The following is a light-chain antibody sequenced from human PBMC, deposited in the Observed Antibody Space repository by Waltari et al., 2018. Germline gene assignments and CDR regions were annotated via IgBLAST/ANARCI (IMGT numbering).Light chain of an antibody. J-gene: IGKJ1*01. CDR3: QQYDNYPWT. Sequence: DIQMTQSPSTLSASVGDKVTITCRASQSVSSWLGWYQQSPGKAPKVLIYKASGLESGVPSRFSGSGSGTEFTLTISSLQPDDFATYYCQQYDNYPWTFGQGTKVEIK. V-gene: IGKV1-5*03. CDR1: QSVSSW. CDR2: KAS.